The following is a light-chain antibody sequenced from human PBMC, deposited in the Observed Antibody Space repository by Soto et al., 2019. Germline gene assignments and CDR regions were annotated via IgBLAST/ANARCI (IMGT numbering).Light chain of an antibody. CDR3: QQYGTTPLT. CDR1: QSVKNNY. V-gene: IGKV3-20*01. J-gene: IGKJ4*01. Sequence: EIVLTQSPGTLSLSPGERATLSCRASQSVKNNYLAWYQHKPGQAPRFLMYDASSRATGIPDRFTGSGSGTDFTLTISRLEPEDFAVYYCQQYGTTPLTFGXGTKVDIK. CDR2: DAS.